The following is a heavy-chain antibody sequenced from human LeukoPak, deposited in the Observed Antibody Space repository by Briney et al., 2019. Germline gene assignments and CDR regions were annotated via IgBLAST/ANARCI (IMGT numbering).Heavy chain of an antibody. D-gene: IGHD5-24*01. CDR1: GYTFTGYY. V-gene: IGHV1-2*02. CDR2: INPDIGGT. J-gene: IGHJ6*02. CDR3: ARDLRDGFNLPYYYYYAMGV. Sequence: ASVKVSCKASGYTFTGYYLHWVRQAPGQGLEWMGWINPDIGGTKSAQKFQGRVAMTRDTSISTAYMEQSRLRSEDTAVYYCARDLRDGFNLPYYYYYAMGVWGQGTTVTVSS.